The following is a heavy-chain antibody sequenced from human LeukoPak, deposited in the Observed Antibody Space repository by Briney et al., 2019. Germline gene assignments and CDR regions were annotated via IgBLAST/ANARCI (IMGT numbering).Heavy chain of an antibody. Sequence: ASVKVSCKASGYTFTGYYMHWVRQAPGQGLEWMGWINPNSGGTNYAQKFQGRVTMTRDTPISTAYMELSRLRSEDTAVYYCARESVLAGSYVSFDIWGQGTMVTVSS. CDR1: GYTFTGYY. V-gene: IGHV1-2*02. CDR3: ARESVLAGSYVSFDI. J-gene: IGHJ3*02. D-gene: IGHD1-26*01. CDR2: INPNSGGT.